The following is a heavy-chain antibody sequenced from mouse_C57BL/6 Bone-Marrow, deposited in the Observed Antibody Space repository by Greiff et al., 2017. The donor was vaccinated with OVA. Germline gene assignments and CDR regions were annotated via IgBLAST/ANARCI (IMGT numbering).Heavy chain of an antibody. D-gene: IGHD1-1*01. CDR2: INYDGSST. V-gene: IGHV5-16*01. J-gene: IGHJ1*03. CDR1: GFTFSDYY. CDR3: ARDHYYGNDCDV. Sequence: EVKLMESEGGLVQPGSSMKLSCTASGFTFSDYYMAWVRQVPEKGLEWVANINYDGSSTYYLDSLKSRFIISRDNAKNILYLQMSSLKSADTATYYCARDHYYGNDCDVWGTGTTVTVSS.